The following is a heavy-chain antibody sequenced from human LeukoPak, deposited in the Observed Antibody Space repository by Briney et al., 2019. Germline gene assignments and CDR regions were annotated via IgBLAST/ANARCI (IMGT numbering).Heavy chain of an antibody. CDR1: GFTFSSYG. CDR2: IRYDGSNK. CDR3: AKDGVYGSGSYYRWFDP. V-gene: IGHV3-30*02. D-gene: IGHD3-10*01. J-gene: IGHJ5*02. Sequence: GGSLRLSCAASGFTFSSYGMHWVRQAPGKGLEWVAFIRYDGSNKYYADSVKGRFTISRDNSKNTLYLQMNSLRAEDTAVYYCAKDGVYGSGSYYRWFDPWGQGTLVTVSS.